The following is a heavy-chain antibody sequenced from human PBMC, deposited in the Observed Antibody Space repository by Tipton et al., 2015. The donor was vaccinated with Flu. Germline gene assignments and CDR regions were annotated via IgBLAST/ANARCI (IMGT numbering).Heavy chain of an antibody. J-gene: IGHJ3*02. D-gene: IGHD1-26*01. V-gene: IGHV4-61*02. CDR2: IYTNGRT. Sequence: TLSLTCIVSGGSISSGSYFWSWIRQPAGKGLQWIGRIYTNGRTYYNPSLESRVSISADTSKNEFSLSLSSVTAADTAMYYCARYRGSNARGEGNAAFDIWGQGTMVSVSS. CDR3: ARYRGSNARGEGNAAFDI. CDR1: GGSISSGSYF.